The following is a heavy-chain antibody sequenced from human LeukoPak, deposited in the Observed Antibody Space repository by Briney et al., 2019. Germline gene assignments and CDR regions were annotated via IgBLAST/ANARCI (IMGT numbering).Heavy chain of an antibody. CDR1: GFTVSSNY. Sequence: GGSLRLSCAASGFTVSSNYMSWVRQAPGKGLEWVSVIYSGGSTYYADSVKGRFTISRDNSKNTLYLQMNSLRAEDTAVYYCAITQLAAASDAFDIWGQGTMVTVSS. CDR2: IYSGGST. V-gene: IGHV3-53*01. CDR3: AITQLAAASDAFDI. J-gene: IGHJ3*02. D-gene: IGHD1-1*01.